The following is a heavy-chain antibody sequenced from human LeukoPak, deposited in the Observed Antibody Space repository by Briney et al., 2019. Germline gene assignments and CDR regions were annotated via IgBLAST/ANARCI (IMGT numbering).Heavy chain of an antibody. CDR3: TSTLLWFGELFDY. CDR2: IRSKAYGGTT. D-gene: IGHD3-10*01. Sequence: GGSPRLSCTASGFTFGDYAMSWVRQAPGKGLEWVGSIRSKAYGGTTEYAASVKGRFTISRDDSKSIAYLQMNSLKTEDTAVYYCTSTLLWFGELFDYWGQGTLVTVSS. V-gene: IGHV3-49*04. J-gene: IGHJ4*02. CDR1: GFTFGDYA.